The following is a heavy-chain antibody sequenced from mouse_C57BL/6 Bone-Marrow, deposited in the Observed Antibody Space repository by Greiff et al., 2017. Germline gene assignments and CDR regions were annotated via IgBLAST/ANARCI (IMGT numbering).Heavy chain of an antibody. V-gene: IGHV1-81*01. D-gene: IGHD1-1*01. CDR1: GYTFTSYG. CDR3: ARRGIVATRYYAMDY. CDR2: IYTRSGNT. J-gene: IGHJ4*01. Sequence: QVQLQQSGAELARPGASVKLSCKASGYTFTSYGISWVKQRTGKGLEWIGEIYTRSGNTYYNEKFKGKATMTADKSSSTAYMELRSLTSEDSAVYFCARRGIVATRYYAMDYWGQGTSVTDSS.